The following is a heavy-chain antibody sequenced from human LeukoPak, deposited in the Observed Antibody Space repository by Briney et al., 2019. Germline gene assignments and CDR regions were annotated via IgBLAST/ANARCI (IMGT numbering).Heavy chain of an antibody. D-gene: IGHD6-13*01. CDR3: ARGKMELWAGYSGDFDY. Sequence: SETLSLTCAVSGGSISSGGYSWSWIRQPPGKGLEWIGYIYHSGSTYYNPSLKSRVTISVDKSKNQFSLKLSSVTAADTAVYYCARGKMELWAGYSGDFDYWGQGTLVTVSS. CDR2: IYHSGST. CDR1: GGSISSGGYS. V-gene: IGHV4-30-2*01. J-gene: IGHJ4*02.